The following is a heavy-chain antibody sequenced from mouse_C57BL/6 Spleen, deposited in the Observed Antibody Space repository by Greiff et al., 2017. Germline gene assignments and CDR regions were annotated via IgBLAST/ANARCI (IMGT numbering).Heavy chain of an antibody. CDR1: GYTFTSYW. CDR3: AKRGRLGDFGY. Sequence: QVHVKQPGAELVKPGASVKMSCKASGYTFTSYWITWVKQRPGQGLEWIGDIYPGSGRTNYNEKFKSKATLTVDTSSSTAYMQLSSLTSEDSAVYYCAKRGRLGDFGYWGQGTTLTVSS. D-gene: IGHD3-3*01. V-gene: IGHV1-55*01. J-gene: IGHJ2*01. CDR2: IYPGSGRT.